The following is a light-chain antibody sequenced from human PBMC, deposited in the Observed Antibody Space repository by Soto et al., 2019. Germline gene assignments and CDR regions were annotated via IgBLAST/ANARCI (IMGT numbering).Light chain of an antibody. CDR1: QSISSW. CDR3: QQYNSYS. J-gene: IGKJ3*01. V-gene: IGKV1-5*01. Sequence: DIQMTQSPSTLSASGGDRVTITCRASQSISSWLAWYQQKPGKAPKLLIYDASSLESGVPSRFSGSGSGTEFTLTISSLQPDDFATYYCQQYNSYSFGPGTRWIS. CDR2: DAS.